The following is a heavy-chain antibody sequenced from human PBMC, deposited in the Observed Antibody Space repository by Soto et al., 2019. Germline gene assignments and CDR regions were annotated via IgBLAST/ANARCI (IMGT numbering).Heavy chain of an antibody. CDR2: FIPIFRTL. J-gene: IGHJ3*01. D-gene: IGHD3-22*01. V-gene: IGHV1-69*01. Sequence: QVQLIQSEAEVKKPGSSVRVSCTDSGGIFGSHGFSWVRQAPGQRLEWVGGFIPIFRTLTYTEKFQARVRIAADESTNTVYLDLSSLTSEDTAVYYCVRDRRIYYSDPHDEFVASDYAVWGQGTMVSVSS. CDR3: VRDRRIYYSDPHDEFVASDYAV. CDR1: GGIFGSHG.